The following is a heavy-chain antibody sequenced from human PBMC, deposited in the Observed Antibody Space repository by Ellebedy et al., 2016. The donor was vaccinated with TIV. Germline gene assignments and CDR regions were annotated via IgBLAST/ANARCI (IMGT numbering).Heavy chain of an antibody. CDR3: ARNYGGNSGIEH. Sequence: GGSLRLXXKASGFTFSDSYVSWIRQTPGRGLEWLSFISSSSGYTKSADSVKGRFTISRDNAKNLLYLQMDSLSADDTAVYYCARNYGGNSGIEHWGQGTRVTVSS. J-gene: IGHJ4*02. CDR2: ISSSSGYT. D-gene: IGHD4-23*01. V-gene: IGHV3-11*03. CDR1: GFTFSDSY.